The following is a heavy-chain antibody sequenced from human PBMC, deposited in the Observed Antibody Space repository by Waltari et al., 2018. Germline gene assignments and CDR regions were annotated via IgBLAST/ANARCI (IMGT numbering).Heavy chain of an antibody. V-gene: IGHV4-38-2*01. Sequence: QVQLQESGPGVVKPSETLSLTCDVSGYSTSPGFYWGWIRQTSETGLEWIATIYRGSSTYYNPSFKTRCTIPLDTAKTQISLKLDSVTAADTAIYYCASQRDVAAWFESWGQGTLVTVSS. CDR3: ASQRDVAAWFES. D-gene: IGHD6-19*01. CDR2: IYRGSST. CDR1: GYSTSPGFY. J-gene: IGHJ5*01.